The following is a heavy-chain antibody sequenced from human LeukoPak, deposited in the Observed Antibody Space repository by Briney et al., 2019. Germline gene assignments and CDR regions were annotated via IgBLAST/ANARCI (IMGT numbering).Heavy chain of an antibody. D-gene: IGHD6-13*01. CDR1: GGSISSYY. CDR3: ARDLGIAAAGTVWFDP. J-gene: IGHJ5*02. Sequence: SETLSLTYTVSGGSISSYYWSWIRQPPGKGLEWIGYIYYSGSTNYNPSLKSRVTISVDTSKNQFSLKLSSVTAADTAVYYCARDLGIAAAGTVWFDPWGQGTLVTVSS. V-gene: IGHV4-59*01. CDR2: IYYSGST.